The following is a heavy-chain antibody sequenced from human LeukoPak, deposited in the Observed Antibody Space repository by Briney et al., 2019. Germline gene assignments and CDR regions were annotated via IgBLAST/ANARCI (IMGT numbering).Heavy chain of an antibody. CDR3: ARTDLKLERRDNDAFDI. D-gene: IGHD1-1*01. V-gene: IGHV4-4*07. CDR1: GGSISSYY. CDR2: IYTSGST. J-gene: IGHJ3*02. Sequence: SETLSLTCTVSGGSISSYYWSWIRQPAGKGLEWIGRIYTSGSTNYNPSLKSRVTMSVDTSKNQFSLKLSSVTAADTAVYYCARTDLKLERRDNDAFDIWGQGTMVTASS.